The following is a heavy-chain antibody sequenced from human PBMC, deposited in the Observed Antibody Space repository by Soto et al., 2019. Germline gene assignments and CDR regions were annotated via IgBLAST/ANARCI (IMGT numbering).Heavy chain of an antibody. Sequence: GGSLRLSCLASGFTFTDHYMDWVRQAPGTGLEWIARTKNKPNNYTTTYAASVKGRFTISRDDSESSLYLQMNNLKTEDTAVYYCAREIRRDYYYYYPLDVWGQGTTVTVSS. J-gene: IGHJ6*02. V-gene: IGHV3-72*01. CDR2: TKNKPNNYTT. CDR3: AREIRRDYYYYYPLDV. CDR1: GFTFTDHY.